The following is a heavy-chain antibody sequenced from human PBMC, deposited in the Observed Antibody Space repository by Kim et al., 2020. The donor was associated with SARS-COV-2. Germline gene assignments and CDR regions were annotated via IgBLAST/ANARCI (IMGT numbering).Heavy chain of an antibody. D-gene: IGHD6-13*01. CDR2: IYYSGST. J-gene: IGHJ6*02. V-gene: IGHV4-39*01. Sequence: SETLSLTCTVSGGSISSSSYYWGWIRQPPGKGLEWIGSIYYSGSTYYNPSLKSRVTISVDTSKNQFSLKLSSVTAADTAVYYCASPLYSSSWPWWTGDYYYYYGMDVWGQGTTVTVSS. CDR1: GGSISSSSYY. CDR3: ASPLYSSSWPWWTGDYYYYYGMDV.